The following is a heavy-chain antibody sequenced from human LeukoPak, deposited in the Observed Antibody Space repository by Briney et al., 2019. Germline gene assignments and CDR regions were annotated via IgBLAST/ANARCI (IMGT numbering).Heavy chain of an antibody. V-gene: IGHV4-34*01. CDR1: GGSFSGYY. D-gene: IGHD2-2*01. Sequence: SETLSLTCAVYGGSFSGYYWSWIRRPPGKGLEWIGEINHSGSTNYNPSLKSRVTISVDTSKNQFSLKLSSVTAADTAVYYCARAASSTPTFDYWGQGTLVTVSS. J-gene: IGHJ4*02. CDR2: INHSGST. CDR3: ARAASSTPTFDY.